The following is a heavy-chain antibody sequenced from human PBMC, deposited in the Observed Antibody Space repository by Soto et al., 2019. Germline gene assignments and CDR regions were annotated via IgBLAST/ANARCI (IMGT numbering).Heavy chain of an antibody. CDR1: GGSISSGGYY. J-gene: IGHJ5*02. D-gene: IGHD1-20*01. V-gene: IGHV4-31*03. Sequence: QVQLQESGPGLVKPSQTLSLTCTVSGGSISSGGYYWSWIRQHPGKGLEWIGYIYYSGSTYYNPSLKSRVTISVDTXKNQFSLKLSSVTXXDTAVYYCARVGGINWFDPWGQGTLVTVSS. CDR3: ARVGGINWFDP. CDR2: IYYSGST.